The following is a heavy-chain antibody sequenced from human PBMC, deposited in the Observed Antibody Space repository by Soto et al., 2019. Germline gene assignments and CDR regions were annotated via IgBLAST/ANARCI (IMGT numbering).Heavy chain of an antibody. D-gene: IGHD3-3*01. CDR3: VSDRITMYGRGRLYYFDY. V-gene: IGHV4-39*01. CDR2: IYYSGTT. J-gene: IGHJ4*02. Sequence: QLQLQESGPGLVKPSETLSLTCSVSSVSITNSSYYWGWIRQPPGKGLEWMGSIYYSGTTYNNPSLKCRVTMSVVTGKNQCSLKLSSVTAADTAVYYCVSDRITMYGRGRLYYFDYWGQGTRCTGSS. CDR1: SVSITNSSYY.